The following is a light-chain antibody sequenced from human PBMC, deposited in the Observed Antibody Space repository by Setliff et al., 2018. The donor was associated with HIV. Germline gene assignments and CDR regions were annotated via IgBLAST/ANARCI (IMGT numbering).Light chain of an antibody. J-gene: IGLJ2*01. Sequence: QSVLTQPASVSGSPGQSITISCTGTSSDVGGYNYVSWYQQHPGKDPKLMIYEVTNRPSGVSNRFSGSKSGNTASLTISGLQAEDEADYYCSSYRSSSTFVVFGGGTKVTVL. CDR1: SSDVGGYNY. V-gene: IGLV2-14*01. CDR3: SSYRSSSTFVV. CDR2: EVT.